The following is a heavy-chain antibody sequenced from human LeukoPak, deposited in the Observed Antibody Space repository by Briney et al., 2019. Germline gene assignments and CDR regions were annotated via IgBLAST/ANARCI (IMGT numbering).Heavy chain of an antibody. D-gene: IGHD2-21*02. J-gene: IGHJ4*02. CDR2: INPNSGGT. V-gene: IGHV1-2*02. CDR1: GYTFTGYY. Sequence: ASVKVSCKASGYTFTGYYMHWVRQAPGQGLEWMGWINPNSGGTNYAQKFQGRVTMTRDTYISTAYMELSRLRSDDTAVYYCARAYGGDCCPLDYWGQGTLVTVSS. CDR3: ARAYGGDCCPLDY.